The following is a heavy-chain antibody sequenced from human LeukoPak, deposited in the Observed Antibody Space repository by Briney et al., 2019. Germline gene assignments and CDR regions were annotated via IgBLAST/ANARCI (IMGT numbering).Heavy chain of an antibody. Sequence: SETLSLTCTVSGGSISSSSYYWGWIRQPPGKDLEWIGYIYQSGSTYYNPSLKSRVTISVDRSKNQFSLQLSSVTAADTAVYYCANRAGYDAFDIWGQGTMVTVSS. J-gene: IGHJ3*02. D-gene: IGHD5-12*01. V-gene: IGHV4-30-2*01. CDR3: ANRAGYDAFDI. CDR2: IYQSGST. CDR1: GGSISSSSYY.